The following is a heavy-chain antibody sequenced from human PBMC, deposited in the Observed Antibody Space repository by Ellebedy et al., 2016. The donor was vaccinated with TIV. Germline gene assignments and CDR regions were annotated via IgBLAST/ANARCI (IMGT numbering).Heavy chain of an antibody. CDR1: GYTFTSYY. CDR2: INPSGGST. V-gene: IGHV1-46*04. J-gene: IGHJ6*02. D-gene: IGHD3-10*01. Sequence: AASVKVSCKASGYTFTSYYMHWVRQAPGQGLEWMGIINPSGGSTSYAQKLQGRVTMTRDTSTSTVYMELSSLRSEDTAVYYCARATFYGSRSPRTRDYYGMDVWGQGTTVTVSS. CDR3: ARATFYGSRSPRTRDYYGMDV.